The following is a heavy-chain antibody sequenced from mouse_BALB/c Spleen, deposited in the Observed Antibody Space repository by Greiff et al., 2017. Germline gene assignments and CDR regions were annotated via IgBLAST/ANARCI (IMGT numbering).Heavy chain of an antibody. Sequence: EVQLQQSGAELVKPGASVKLSCTASGFNIKDTYMHWVKQRPEQGLEWIGRIDPANGNTKYDPKFQGKATITADTSSNTAYLQLSSLTSEDTAVYYCSRFPSITTVVATPYAIDYWGQGTSVTVSS. D-gene: IGHD1-1*01. J-gene: IGHJ4*01. CDR3: SRFPSITTVVATPYAIDY. CDR1: GFNIKDTY. CDR2: IDPANGNT. V-gene: IGHV14-3*02.